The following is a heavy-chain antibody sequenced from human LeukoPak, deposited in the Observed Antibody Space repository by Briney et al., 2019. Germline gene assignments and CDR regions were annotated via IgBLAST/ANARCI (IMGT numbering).Heavy chain of an antibody. J-gene: IGHJ4*02. CDR2: INHSGST. D-gene: IGHD2-15*01. V-gene: IGHV4-34*01. CDR1: GGSISNYY. Sequence: PSETLSLTCTVSGGSISNYYWSWIRQPPGKGLEWIGEINHSGSTNYNPSLKSRVTISVDTSKNQFSLKLSSVTAADTAVYYCARVRGRLLPFKSPYLFDYWGQGTLVTVSS. CDR3: ARVRGRLLPFKSPYLFDY.